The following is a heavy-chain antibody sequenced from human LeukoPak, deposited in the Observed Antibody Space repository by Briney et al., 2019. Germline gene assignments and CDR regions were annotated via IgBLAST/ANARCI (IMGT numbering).Heavy chain of an antibody. CDR2: FYSSGIT. J-gene: IGHJ4*02. CDR1: GGSISSYF. D-gene: IGHD6-6*01. CDR3: AREYTNSSDTTRSFDY. Sequence: SETLSLTCTVSGGSISSYFWTWIRQPAGKGLEWIGRFYSSGITNYNPSLKSRVTMSLDTSKHQFSLTLSSVTDADTAVYYCAREYTNSSDTTRSFDYWGQGTLVPVSS. V-gene: IGHV4-4*07.